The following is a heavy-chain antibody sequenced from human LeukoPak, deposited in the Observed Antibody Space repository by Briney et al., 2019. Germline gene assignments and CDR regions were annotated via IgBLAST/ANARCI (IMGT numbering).Heavy chain of an antibody. CDR3: ARLAIYTSGSGSYYWFDP. Sequence: SETLSLTCTVSGGSISSYYWSWIRQPAGKGLEWIGRIYTSGSTNYNPSLKSRVTMSVDTSKNQFSLKLSSVTAADTAVYYCARLAIYTSGSGSYYWFDPWGQGTLVTVSS. CDR2: IYTSGST. D-gene: IGHD3-10*01. J-gene: IGHJ5*02. CDR1: GGSISSYY. V-gene: IGHV4-4*07.